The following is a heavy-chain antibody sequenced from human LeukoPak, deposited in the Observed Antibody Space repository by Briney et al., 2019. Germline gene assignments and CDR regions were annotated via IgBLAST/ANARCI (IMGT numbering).Heavy chain of an antibody. V-gene: IGHV3-23*01. D-gene: IGHD6-25*01. CDR3: AKGSVGNADFAS. CDR2: ITVSGTT. J-gene: IGHJ4*02. CDR1: GFTFSSFS. Sequence: PGGSLRLSCAASGFTFSSFSMTWVRQAPGKGLEWVSSITVSGTTYYADSVKGRFTISRDSFRGTLFLQMDSLRVEDTAVYFCAKGSVGNADFASWGQGALVTVSS.